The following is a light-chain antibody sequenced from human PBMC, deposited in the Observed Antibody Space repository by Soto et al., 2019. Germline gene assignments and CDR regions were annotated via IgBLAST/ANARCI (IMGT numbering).Light chain of an antibody. V-gene: IGKV1-39*01. CDR1: HNINTY. CDR2: AAS. Sequence: DVQMTQSPSSVSASVGDKVTITCRSGHNINTYLNWYQQKPGKAPKVLIYAASSLQSGIPSRFSGSGSGTYFTLTISSLQPEDSATYFCQQTYDTYTFGQGTKLEI. J-gene: IGKJ2*01. CDR3: QQTYDTYT.